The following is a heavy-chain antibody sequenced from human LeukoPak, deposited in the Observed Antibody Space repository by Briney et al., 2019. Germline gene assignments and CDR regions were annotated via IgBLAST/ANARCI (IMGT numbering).Heavy chain of an antibody. Sequence: SETLSLTCTVSGGSISSSSYYWSWIRQPPGKGLEWIGYIYYSGSTNYNPSLKSRVTISVDTSKNQFSLKLSSVTAADTAVYYCARQGHSGGLTHYYYYYYGMDVWGQGTTVTVSS. CDR1: GGSISSSSYY. J-gene: IGHJ6*02. CDR3: ARQGHSGGLTHYYYYYYGMDV. D-gene: IGHD6-19*01. V-gene: IGHV4-61*05. CDR2: IYYSGST.